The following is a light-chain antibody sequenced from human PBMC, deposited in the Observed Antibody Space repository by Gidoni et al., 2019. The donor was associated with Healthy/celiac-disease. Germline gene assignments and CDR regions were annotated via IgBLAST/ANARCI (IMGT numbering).Light chain of an antibody. J-gene: IGLJ2*01. CDR3: CSYAGSSYVV. CDR1: SSAVGGYNY. V-gene: IGLV2-11*01. CDR2: DVS. Sequence: QSALTPPRSVSGSPGQSVTISCTGTSSAVGGYNYVSWYQQHPGKAPKLMIYDVSKRPSGVPDRFSGSKSGNTASLTISGLQAEDEADYYCCSYAGSSYVVFGGGTKLTVL.